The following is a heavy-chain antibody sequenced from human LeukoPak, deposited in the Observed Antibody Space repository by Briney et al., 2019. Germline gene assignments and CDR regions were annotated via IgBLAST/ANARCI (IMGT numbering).Heavy chain of an antibody. D-gene: IGHD3-22*01. CDR3: AASGYYYDSSGYSRHY. Sequence: GGSLRLSCAASGFTFSSYAMSWVRQAPGKRLEWVSAISGSGGSTYYADSVKGRFTISRDNSKNTLYLQMNSLRAEDTAVYYCAASGYYYDSSGYSRHYWGQGTLVTVSS. CDR2: ISGSGGST. V-gene: IGHV3-23*01. CDR1: GFTFSSYA. J-gene: IGHJ4*02.